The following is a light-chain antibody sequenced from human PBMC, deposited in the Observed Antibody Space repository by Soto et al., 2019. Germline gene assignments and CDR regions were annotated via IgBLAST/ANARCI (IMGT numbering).Light chain of an antibody. CDR3: CSFAGTSTFV. CDR2: EGT. V-gene: IGLV2-23*03. J-gene: IGLJ3*02. Sequence: QSVLTQPASVSGSPGQSITISCTGTSSDVGGYNLVSWYQHHPGKVPKVIIYEGTKTPSGVSTRFSGAKSGNTASLTISGLQAEDEADYYCCSFAGTSTFVFGVGTQLTVL. CDR1: SSDVGGYNL.